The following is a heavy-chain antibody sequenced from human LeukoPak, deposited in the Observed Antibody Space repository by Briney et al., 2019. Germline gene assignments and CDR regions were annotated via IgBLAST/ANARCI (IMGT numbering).Heavy chain of an antibody. J-gene: IGHJ6*03. Sequence: GSSVKVSCKASGGTFSSYAISWVRQAPGQGLEWMGGIIPIFGTANYAQKFQGRVTITADESTSTAYMELSSLRSEDTAVYYCARGPPQVVRGVIIWSDYYYYYMDVWGKGTTVTISS. CDR1: GGTFSSYA. V-gene: IGHV1-69*01. CDR3: ARGPPQVVRGVIIWSDYYYYYMDV. CDR2: IIPIFGTA. D-gene: IGHD3-10*01.